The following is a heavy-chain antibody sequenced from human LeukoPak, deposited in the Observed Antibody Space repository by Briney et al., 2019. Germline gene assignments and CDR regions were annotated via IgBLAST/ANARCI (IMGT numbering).Heavy chain of an antibody. CDR1: GFTFSSYS. V-gene: IGHV3-21*01. Sequence: KPGGSLRLSCAASGFTFSSYSMNWVRQAPGKGLEWVSSISSSSSYIYYADSVKGRFTISRDNAKNSLYLQMNSLGAEDTAVYYCARDLGYSYGYDYYYYGMNVWGQGTTVTVSS. J-gene: IGHJ6*02. D-gene: IGHD5-18*01. CDR3: ARDLGYSYGYDYYYYGMNV. CDR2: ISSSSSYI.